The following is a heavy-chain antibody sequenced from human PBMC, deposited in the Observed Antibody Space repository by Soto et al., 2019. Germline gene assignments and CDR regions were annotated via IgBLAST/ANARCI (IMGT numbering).Heavy chain of an antibody. J-gene: IGHJ4*02. D-gene: IGHD5-18*01. V-gene: IGHV1-18*04. Sequence: QVQLVQSGAEVKKPGASVKVSCKASGYTFTSYGISWVRQAPGQGLEWMGWISAYNGNTNYAQKLQDRVTMTTDTSTSTAYTELRSLRSDDTAVYYCASGGYSYGYTLGLDYWGQGTLVTVSS. CDR1: GYTFTSYG. CDR3: ASGGYSYGYTLGLDY. CDR2: ISAYNGNT.